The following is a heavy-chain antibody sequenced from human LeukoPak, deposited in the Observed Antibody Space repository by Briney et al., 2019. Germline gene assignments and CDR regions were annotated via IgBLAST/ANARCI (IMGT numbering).Heavy chain of an antibody. Sequence: GASVKVSCKASGYTFTSYYMHWVRQAPGQGLEWMGIINPSGGSTSYAQKFQGRVTMTRDTSTSTVYMELSSLRSEDTAVYYCVRVYSGYGRFDYWGQGTLVTVSS. D-gene: IGHD5-12*01. CDR2: INPSGGST. CDR1: GYTFTSYY. J-gene: IGHJ4*02. V-gene: IGHV1-46*01. CDR3: VRVYSGYGRFDY.